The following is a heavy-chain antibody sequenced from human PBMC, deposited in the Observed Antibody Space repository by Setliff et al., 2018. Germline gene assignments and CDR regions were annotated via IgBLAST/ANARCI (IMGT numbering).Heavy chain of an antibody. D-gene: IGHD2-8*02. CDR1: GGSISSHY. Sequence: PSETLSLTCTVSGGSISSHYWSWIRQPPGKGLEWIGSIYYSGSTNYNPSLKSRVTISVDTSKNQFSLKLSSVTAADTAVYYCAVYNTGSSKDHYWGQGTPVTVSS. CDR2: IYYSGST. CDR3: AVYNTGSSKDHY. J-gene: IGHJ4*02. V-gene: IGHV4-59*08.